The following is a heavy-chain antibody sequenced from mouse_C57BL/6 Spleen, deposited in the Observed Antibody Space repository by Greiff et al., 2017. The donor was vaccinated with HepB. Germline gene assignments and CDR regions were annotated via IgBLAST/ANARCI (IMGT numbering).Heavy chain of an antibody. J-gene: IGHJ2*01. CDR1: GYTFTSYW. CDR2: IDPKSGGT. Sequence: QVQLKQPGAELVKPGASVKLSCKASGYTFTSYWMHWVKQRPGRGLEWIGRIDPKSGGTKYNEKFKSKATLTVDKPSSTAYMQLSSLTSEDSAVYYCARSRDGYYGGYFDYWGQGTTLTVSS. D-gene: IGHD2-3*01. CDR3: ARSRDGYYGGYFDY. V-gene: IGHV1-72*01.